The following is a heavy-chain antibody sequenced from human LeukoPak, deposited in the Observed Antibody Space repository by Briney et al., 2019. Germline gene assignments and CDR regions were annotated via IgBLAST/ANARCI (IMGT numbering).Heavy chain of an antibody. CDR1: GYTFTGYY. V-gene: IGHV1-2*06. CDR2: INPNSGGT. D-gene: IGHD3-16*01. J-gene: IGHJ4*02. Sequence: GASVKVSCKASGYTFTGYYMHWVRQAPGQGLEWMGRINPNSGGTNYAQKFQGRVTMTRDTTISTAYMELSRLRSDDTAVYYCARGRLGFGVSGYWGQGTLVTVSS. CDR3: ARGRLGFGVSGY.